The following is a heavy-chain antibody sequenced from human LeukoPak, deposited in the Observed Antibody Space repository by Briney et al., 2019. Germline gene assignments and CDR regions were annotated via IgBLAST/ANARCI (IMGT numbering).Heavy chain of an antibody. D-gene: IGHD2-21*01. J-gene: IGHJ4*02. CDR2: FSDSDYGT. V-gene: IGHV3-23*01. CDR1: GFTFSSYA. Sequence: GGSLRLSCAASGFTFSSYAMSWVRQAPGKGLEWVSTFSDSDYGTYYADSVKGQFTISRDNSKNTLYLQMNSLRAEDSAVYYCAKEETTHSLYCVGTCYIFDYWGQGTLVTVSS. CDR3: AKEETTHSLYCVGTCYIFDY.